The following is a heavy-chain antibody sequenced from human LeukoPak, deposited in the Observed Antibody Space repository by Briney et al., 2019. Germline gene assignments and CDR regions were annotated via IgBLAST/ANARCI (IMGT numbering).Heavy chain of an antibody. J-gene: IGHJ5*02. Sequence: PSETLSLTCTVSGGSISSGDYYWSWIRQPPGKGLEWIGYIYYSGSPYYNPSLKSRVTISVDTSKNQFSLKLSSVTAADTAVYYCAREHYYGSGSYYGRSGWFDPWGQGTLVTVSS. CDR1: GGSISSGDYY. CDR3: AREHYYGSGSYYGRSGWFDP. D-gene: IGHD3-10*01. CDR2: IYYSGSP. V-gene: IGHV4-30-4*01.